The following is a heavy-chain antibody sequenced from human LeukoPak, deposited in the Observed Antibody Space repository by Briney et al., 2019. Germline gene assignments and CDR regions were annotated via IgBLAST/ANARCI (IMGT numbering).Heavy chain of an antibody. CDR3: ARGPRSPKRGDFDY. J-gene: IGHJ4*02. CDR2: IYYSGST. V-gene: IGHV4-59*01. D-gene: IGHD3-10*01. Sequence: PSETLSLTCTVSGGSISSYYWSWIRQPPGKGLEWIGYIYYSGSTNYNPSLKSRVTISVDTSKNQFSLKLSSVTAADTAVYYCARGPRSPKRGDFDYWGQGTLVTVSS. CDR1: GGSISSYY.